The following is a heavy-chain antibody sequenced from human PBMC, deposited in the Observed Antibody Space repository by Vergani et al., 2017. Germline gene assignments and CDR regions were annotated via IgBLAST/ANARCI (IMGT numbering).Heavy chain of an antibody. J-gene: IGHJ4*02. Sequence: EVQLVESGGGLVKPGGSLRLSCAASGFTFSSYSMNWVRQAPGKGLEWVSSFSISSSYRYYADSVKGRFTISRDNAKNSLYLQMNSLRAEDTAVYYCARDLAVTTGPFDYWGQGTLVTVSS. CDR1: GFTFSSYS. V-gene: IGHV3-21*01. CDR2: FSISSSYR. D-gene: IGHD4-17*01. CDR3: ARDLAVTTGPFDY.